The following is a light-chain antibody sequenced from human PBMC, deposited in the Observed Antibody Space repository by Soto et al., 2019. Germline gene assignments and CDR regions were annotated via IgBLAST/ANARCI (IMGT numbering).Light chain of an antibody. Sequence: QSALTQPPSASGSPGQSVTISCTGTSSDVGGYSSVSWYQLHPGKAPKLMVYEVSKRPSGVPDRFSGSKSGNTASLTVSGHQAEDEADYYCSSHAGSNNYVFATGTKLTVL. CDR2: EVS. V-gene: IGLV2-8*01. CDR3: SSHAGSNNYV. CDR1: SSDVGGYSS. J-gene: IGLJ1*01.